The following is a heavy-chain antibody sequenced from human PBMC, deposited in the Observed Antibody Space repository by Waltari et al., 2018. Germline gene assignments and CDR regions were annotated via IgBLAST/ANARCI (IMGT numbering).Heavy chain of an antibody. CDR2: ISGSGGST. V-gene: IGHV3-23*01. CDR1: GFTFSSYA. Sequence: EVQLLESGGGLVQPGGSLRLSCAASGFTFSSYAMSWVRQAPGKGLEWVSAISGSGGSTYYADSVKGRFTISRDNSKNTLFLQMNSLRAEDTAVYYCAKIGKKWLSVFKFDYWGQGTLVTVSS. CDR3: AKIGKKWLSVFKFDY. D-gene: IGHD3-22*01. J-gene: IGHJ4*02.